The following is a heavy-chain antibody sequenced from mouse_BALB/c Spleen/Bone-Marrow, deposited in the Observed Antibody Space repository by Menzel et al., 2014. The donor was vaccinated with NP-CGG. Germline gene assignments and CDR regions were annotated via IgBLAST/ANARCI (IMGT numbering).Heavy chain of an antibody. Sequence: FQLQQSGAELAKPGASVKMSCKSSGYTFISYWMHWVKQRPGQGLEWIGYINPITGYTEYGQKFKDKATLTADKSSSTAYIQLSSLTSEDSAVYYCARNYDYDGGYYAMDYWGQGTSVTVSS. D-gene: IGHD2-4*01. CDR2: INPITGYT. V-gene: IGHV1-7*01. CDR1: GYTFISYW. J-gene: IGHJ4*01. CDR3: ARNYDYDGGYYAMDY.